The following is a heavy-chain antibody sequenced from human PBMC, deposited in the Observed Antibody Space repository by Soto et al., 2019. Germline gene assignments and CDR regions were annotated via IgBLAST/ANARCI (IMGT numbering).Heavy chain of an antibody. CDR2: LSYDGDKE. CDR3: GKDLVGEQWLGVLHY. J-gene: IGHJ4*02. CDR1: GFSFSDYG. Sequence: QVQLEESGGNVVQPGRSLRLSCAASGFSFSDYGMQWVRQAPGKGLESVALLSYDGDKEYYADSVKGRFTISRDNSKNTVFLQMNSLRPEDTGVYYCGKDLVGEQWLGVLHYWGQGSLVSVSS. V-gene: IGHV3-30*18. D-gene: IGHD6-19*01.